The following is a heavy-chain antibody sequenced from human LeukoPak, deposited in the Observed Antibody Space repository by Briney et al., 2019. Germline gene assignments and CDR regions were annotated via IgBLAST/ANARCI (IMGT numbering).Heavy chain of an antibody. D-gene: IGHD5-18*01. Sequence: SVKVSCKASGGTFSSYAISWVRQAPGQGLEWMGRIIPIFGTANYAQKFQGRVTITTDESTSTAYLELSSLRSEDTAVYYCARDVEEYSYGYLDYWGQGTLVTVSS. J-gene: IGHJ4*02. CDR3: ARDVEEYSYGYLDY. CDR1: GGTFSSYA. CDR2: IIPIFGTA. V-gene: IGHV1-69*05.